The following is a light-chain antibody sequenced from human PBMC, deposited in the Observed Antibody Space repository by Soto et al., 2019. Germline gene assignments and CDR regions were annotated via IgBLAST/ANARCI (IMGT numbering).Light chain of an antibody. Sequence: QSVLTQPASVSGSPGQSITISCTGSRSDVGSYNFVSWYQLLPGTSPRLIIFDADKRPSGVSSRFSGSKSGYTASLPISGLQAEDEADYLCCSYAGDSAVIFGGGTKLTVL. J-gene: IGLJ2*01. CDR1: RSDVGSYNF. CDR2: DAD. V-gene: IGLV2-23*01. CDR3: CSYAGDSAVI.